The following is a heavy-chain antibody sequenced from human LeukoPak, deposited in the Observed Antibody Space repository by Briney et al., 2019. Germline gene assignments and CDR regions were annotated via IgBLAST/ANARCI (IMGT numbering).Heavy chain of an antibody. CDR1: GFTFDDYA. CDR2: ISGDGGST. D-gene: IGHD5-18*01. CDR3: AKVRSGYSYYDY. J-gene: IGHJ4*02. V-gene: IGHV3-43*02. Sequence: GGSLRLSCAASGFTFDDYAMHWVRQAPGKGLEWVSLISGDGGSTYYADSVKGRFTISRDNSKNSLYLQMNSLRTGDTALYYCAKVRSGYSYYDYWGQGTLVTVSS.